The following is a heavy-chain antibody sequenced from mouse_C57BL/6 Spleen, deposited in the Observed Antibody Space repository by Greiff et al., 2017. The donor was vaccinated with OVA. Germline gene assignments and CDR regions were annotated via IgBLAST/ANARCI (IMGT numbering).Heavy chain of an antibody. D-gene: IGHD3-2*02. CDR2: IYPGDGDT. J-gene: IGHJ3*01. Sequence: QVQLKQSGPELVKPGASVKISCKASGYAFSSSWMNWVKQRPGKGLEWIGRIYPGDGDTNYNGKFKGKATLTADKSSSTAYMQLSSLTSEDSAVYFCAREDSTGYVIAYWGQGTLVTVSA. CDR1: GYAFSSSW. V-gene: IGHV1-82*01. CDR3: AREDSTGYVIAY.